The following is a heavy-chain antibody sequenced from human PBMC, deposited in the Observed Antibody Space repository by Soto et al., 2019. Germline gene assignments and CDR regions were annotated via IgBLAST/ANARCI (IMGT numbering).Heavy chain of an antibody. Sequence: QVQLVQSGAEVKKPGASVKVSCKASGYTFTSYDINWVRQATGQGLEWMGWMNPNSGNTGYAQKFQGRVTMTRNTSISTAYMELSSLRSEDTAVYYCARVAIGDFWSGYTFYYYYCMDVWGQGTTVTVSS. V-gene: IGHV1-8*01. D-gene: IGHD3-3*01. CDR3: ARVAIGDFWSGYTFYYYYCMDV. J-gene: IGHJ6*02. CDR1: GYTFTSYD. CDR2: MNPNSGNT.